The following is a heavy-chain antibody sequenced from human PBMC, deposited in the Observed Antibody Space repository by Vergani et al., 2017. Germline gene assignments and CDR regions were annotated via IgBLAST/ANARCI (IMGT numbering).Heavy chain of an antibody. V-gene: IGHV3-21*04. CDR2: ISSSSSYI. CDR3: AKDMGSGSYYNPSYYFDY. Sequence: EVQLVESGGGLVKPGGSLRLSCAASGFTFSSYSMNWVRQAPGKGLEWVSSISSSSSYIYYADSVKGRFTISRDNAKNSLYLQMNSLRTEDTALYYCAKDMGSGSYYNPSYYFDYWGQGTLVTVSS. J-gene: IGHJ4*02. CDR1: GFTFSSYS. D-gene: IGHD3-10*01.